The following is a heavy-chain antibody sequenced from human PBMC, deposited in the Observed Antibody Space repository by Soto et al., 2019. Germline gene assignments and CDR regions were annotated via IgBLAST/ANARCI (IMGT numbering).Heavy chain of an antibody. J-gene: IGHJ6*02. CDR3: ARSRAIRGTYYYYGMDV. CDR2: IIPIFGTA. D-gene: IGHD2-2*02. Sequence: SVKVSCKASGGTFSSYAISWVRQAPGQGLEWMGGIIPIFGTANYAQKFQSRATITADESTSTAYMELSSLRSEDTAVYYCARSRAIRGTYYYYGMDVWGQGTTVTVSS. CDR1: GGTFSSYA. V-gene: IGHV1-69*13.